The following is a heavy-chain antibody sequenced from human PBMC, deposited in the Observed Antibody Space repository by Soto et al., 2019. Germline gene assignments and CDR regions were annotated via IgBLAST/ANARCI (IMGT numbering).Heavy chain of an antibody. Sequence: GGSLRLSCAASGFTFSSYWMHWVRQAPGKGLVWVSRINSDGSSTIYADSVKGRFTVSRDNXXXXXXXXXXXXXXXXXAVYYCARPTSLGGNPFDYWGQGTLVTVSS. D-gene: IGHD3-10*01. CDR3: ARPTSLGGNPFDY. V-gene: IGHV3-74*01. CDR2: INSDGSST. CDR1: GFTFSSYW. J-gene: IGHJ4*02.